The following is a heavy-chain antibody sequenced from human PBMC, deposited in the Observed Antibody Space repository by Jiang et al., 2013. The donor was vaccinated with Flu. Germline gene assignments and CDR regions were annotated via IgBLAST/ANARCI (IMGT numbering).Heavy chain of an antibody. CDR1: GGTFSSYA. CDR2: IIPILGIA. Sequence: KKPGSSVKVSCKASGGTFSSYAISWVRQAPGQGLEWMGRIIPILGIANYAQKFQGRVTITADKSTSTAYMELSSLRSEDTAVYYCARLGMATIPYGMDVWGKGTTVTVSS. V-gene: IGHV1-69*04. CDR3: ARLGMATIPYGMDV. D-gene: IGHD5-24*01. J-gene: IGHJ6*04.